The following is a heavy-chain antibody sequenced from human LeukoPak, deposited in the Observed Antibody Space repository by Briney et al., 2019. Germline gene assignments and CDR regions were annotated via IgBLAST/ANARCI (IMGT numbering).Heavy chain of an antibody. V-gene: IGHV3-48*03. CDR1: GFTFSSYE. CDR2: ISSSGTTI. D-gene: IGHD6-19*01. J-gene: IGHJ3*02. CDR3: ARGGYSSGWYYHAFDI. Sequence: PGGSLRLSCAASGFTFSSYEMNWVRQAPGKGLEWVSYISSSGTTIYYADSVRGRFTISRDNAKNSLYLQMNSLRAEDTAVYYCARGGYSSGWYYHAFDIWGQGTMVTVSS.